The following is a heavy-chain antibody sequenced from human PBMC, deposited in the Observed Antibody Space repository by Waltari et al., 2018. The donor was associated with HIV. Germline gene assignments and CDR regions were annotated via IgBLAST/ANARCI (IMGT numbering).Heavy chain of an antibody. CDR1: GGSISSGSYY. J-gene: IGHJ2*01. D-gene: IGHD2-21*01. CDR3: AGVNVAVDWYCDL. CDR2: IYTSGST. V-gene: IGHV4-61*02. Sequence: QVQLQESGPGLVTPSQTLSLTCTASGGSISSGSYYWSWIRQPAGKGLAWIGRIYTSGSTNYNPSLKSLVTSAVDTSKNQFALKLRSVTAADTAVYDWAGVNVAVDWYCDLWGRGTLVTVSS.